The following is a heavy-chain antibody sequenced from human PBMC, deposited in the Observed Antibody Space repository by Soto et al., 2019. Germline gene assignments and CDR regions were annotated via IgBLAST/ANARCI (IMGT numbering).Heavy chain of an antibody. V-gene: IGHV3-48*02. Sequence: GGSLRLSCAASGFTFSSYSMNWVRQAPGKGLEWVSYISSSSSTIYYADSVKGRFTISRDNAKNSRYLQMNSLRDEDTAVYYCARALLAPFWSGYGYWGQGTLVTVSS. CDR2: ISSSSSTI. CDR1: GFTFSSYS. CDR3: ARALLAPFWSGYGY. D-gene: IGHD3-3*01. J-gene: IGHJ4*02.